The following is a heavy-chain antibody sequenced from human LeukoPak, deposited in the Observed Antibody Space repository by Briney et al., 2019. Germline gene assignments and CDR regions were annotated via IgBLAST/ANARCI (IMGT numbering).Heavy chain of an antibody. D-gene: IGHD3-9*01. CDR1: GGSFSGYY. CDR3: ARAVTYHDVLTGYYRDYFDY. Sequence: SETLSLTCAVYGGSFSGYYWSWIRQTPGKGLEWIGEINHSEITNYNPSLKSRVTISVDTSKNQFSLKLSSVTAADTAVYYCARAVTYHDVLTGYYRDYFDYWGQGILVTVSS. CDR2: INHSEIT. J-gene: IGHJ4*02. V-gene: IGHV4-34*01.